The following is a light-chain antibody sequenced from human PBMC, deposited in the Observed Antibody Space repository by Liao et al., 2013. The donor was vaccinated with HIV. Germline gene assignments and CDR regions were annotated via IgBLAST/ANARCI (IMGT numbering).Light chain of an antibody. V-gene: IGLV3-1*01. CDR1: KLGDKY. J-gene: IGLJ3*02. CDR3: QVWDNNSDHWM. Sequence: SYELTQPPSVSVSPGQTASITCSGDKLGDKYACWFQQKPGQSPVLVIYQDSKRPSGIPERFSASNSGNTATLTISGTQAMDEADYYCQVWDNNSDHWMFGGGTKLTVL. CDR2: QDS.